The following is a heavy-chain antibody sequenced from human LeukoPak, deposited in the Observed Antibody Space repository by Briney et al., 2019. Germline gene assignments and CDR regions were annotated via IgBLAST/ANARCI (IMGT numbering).Heavy chain of an antibody. Sequence: GGSLRLSCAASGFTFSSYWMSRVRQAPGKGLEGVAFIRYDGSNRYYADSVKGRFTISRDNSKNTLYLQMNSLRAEDTAVYYCAKDLMGYCSSTSCPTPDDAFDIWGQGTMVTVSS. CDR1: GFTFSSYW. CDR2: IRYDGSNR. CDR3: AKDLMGYCSSTSCPTPDDAFDI. D-gene: IGHD2-2*01. V-gene: IGHV3-30*02. J-gene: IGHJ3*02.